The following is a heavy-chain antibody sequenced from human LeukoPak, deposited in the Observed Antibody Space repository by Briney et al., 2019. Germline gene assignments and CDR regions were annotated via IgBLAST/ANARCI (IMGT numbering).Heavy chain of an antibody. Sequence: GGSLRLSCAASGFTFSSYAMSWVRQAPGKGLEWVPAISGSAGSTYYAESLKGRFTISRDNSKTPLYLQMNSLRAADTAVYHCAKSIGQYARGEFAYWGQRTLVTVSS. V-gene: IGHV3-23*01. CDR1: GFTFSSYA. CDR3: AKSIGQYARGEFAY. CDR2: ISGSAGST. J-gene: IGHJ4*02. D-gene: IGHD3-16*01.